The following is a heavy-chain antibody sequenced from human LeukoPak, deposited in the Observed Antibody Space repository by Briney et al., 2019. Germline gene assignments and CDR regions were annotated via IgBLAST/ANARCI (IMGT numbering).Heavy chain of an antibody. Sequence: GGSLRLSCAASGFTFSSYGMHWVRQAPGKGLEWVAFIRYDGSNKYYADSVKGRFTISRDNSKNTLYLQMNSLRAEDTAVYYCAKEDVSSSRSGYFQHWGQGTLVTVSS. CDR3: AKEDVSSSRSGYFQH. CDR1: GFTFSSYG. CDR2: IRYDGSNK. V-gene: IGHV3-30*02. D-gene: IGHD6-13*01. J-gene: IGHJ1*01.